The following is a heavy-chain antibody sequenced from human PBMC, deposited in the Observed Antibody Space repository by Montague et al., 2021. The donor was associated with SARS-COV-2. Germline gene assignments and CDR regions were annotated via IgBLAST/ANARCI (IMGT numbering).Heavy chain of an antibody. Sequence: LALVKPTQTLTLTCTFSGFSLSTSGMCVSWIRQPPGKALEWLAVIDWDDDKSYSTSLKTRLTISKDTSKNQVVLTMTNMDPVDSHVYCARMPDQVWLDYWGQGILVTVSS. J-gene: IGHJ4*02. CDR2: IDWDDDK. CDR1: GFSLSTSGMC. D-gene: IGHD5-18*01. V-gene: IGHV2-70*01. CDR3: ARMPDQVWLDY.